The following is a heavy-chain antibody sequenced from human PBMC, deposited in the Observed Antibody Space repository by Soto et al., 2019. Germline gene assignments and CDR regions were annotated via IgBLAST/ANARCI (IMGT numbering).Heavy chain of an antibody. CDR1: GFTFSDYY. Sequence: QVQLVESGGGLVKPGGSLRLSCAASGFTFSDYYMSWIRQAPGKGLEWVSYISSSGSTIYYADSVKGRFTISRDNAKXXXXXXXXXXXXXXTXVXYCARVGDEWGYYYYXDVWGKGTTVTV. CDR3: ARVGDEWGYYYYXDV. CDR2: ISSSGSTI. J-gene: IGHJ6*03. V-gene: IGHV3-11*01. D-gene: IGHD3-16*01.